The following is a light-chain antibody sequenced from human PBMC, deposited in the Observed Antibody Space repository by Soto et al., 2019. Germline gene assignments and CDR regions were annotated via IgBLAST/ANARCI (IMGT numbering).Light chain of an antibody. J-gene: IGKJ3*01. CDR2: GAS. V-gene: IGKV3-15*01. CDR3: QQYNNWPPPT. Sequence: EIVTTQSPATLSVSPGERATLSCRASQSVSSNLAWYQQKPGQAPRLLIYGASTRATGIPARFSGSGSGTEFTLTISSLQSEDFAVYYCQQYNNWPPPTFGPGTKVDIK. CDR1: QSVSSN.